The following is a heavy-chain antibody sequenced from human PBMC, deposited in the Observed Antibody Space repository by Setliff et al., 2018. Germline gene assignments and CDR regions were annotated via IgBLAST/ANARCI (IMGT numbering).Heavy chain of an antibody. D-gene: IGHD3-3*01. CDR2: VDHSGST. V-gene: IGHV4-59*12. CDR1: GGFTSSFY. CDR3: RFWSSYYKNDY. Sequence: SETLSLTCTISGGFTSSFYWSWIRQAPGKGLEWIGYVDHSGSTNFSPSLKSRGTISVDTSKTQVSLTLTSVTAADTAVYYCRFWSSYYKNDYWAQGTLVTVSS. J-gene: IGHJ4*02.